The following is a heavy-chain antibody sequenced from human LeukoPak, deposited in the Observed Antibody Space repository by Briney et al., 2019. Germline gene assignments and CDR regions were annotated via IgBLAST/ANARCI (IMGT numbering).Heavy chain of an antibody. J-gene: IGHJ4*02. CDR2: ISGSGGTT. CDR1: GFTFSSYA. D-gene: IGHD3-22*01. CDR3: AKGRPTYYYDSSGYGFDY. V-gene: IGHV3-23*01. Sequence: GGSLRLSCAASGFTFSSYAMSWVRQAPGKGLEWVSAISGSGGTTYYADSVKGRFTISRDNSKNTLYLQMNSLRAEDTAVYYCAKGRPTYYYDSSGYGFDYWGQGTLVTVSS.